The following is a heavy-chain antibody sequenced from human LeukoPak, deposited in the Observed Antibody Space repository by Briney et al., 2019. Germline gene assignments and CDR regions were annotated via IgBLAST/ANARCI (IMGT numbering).Heavy chain of an antibody. CDR2: IKQDGSEI. CDR3: AGSSGNYRAFHY. CDR1: GFIFSNYW. Sequence: GGSLRLSCAASGFIFSNYWMSWVRQAPGKGLEWVANIKQDGSEIYYVDSVKDRFTISRDNAKKSLYLQMKSLRAEDTAVYYCAGSSGNYRAFHYWGQGTLVTVSS. D-gene: IGHD1-26*01. J-gene: IGHJ4*02. V-gene: IGHV3-7*01.